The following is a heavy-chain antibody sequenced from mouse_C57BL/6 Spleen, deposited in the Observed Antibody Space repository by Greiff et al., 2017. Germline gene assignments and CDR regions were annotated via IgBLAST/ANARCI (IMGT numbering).Heavy chain of an antibody. CDR3: ARRDGFDY. J-gene: IGHJ2*01. D-gene: IGHD1-1*01. V-gene: IGHV1-84*01. CDR2: FYPGSGNT. CDR1: GYTFTDYY. Sequence: QVQLQQSGPELVKPGASVKISCKASGYTFTDYYINWVKQRPGQGLEWIGWFYPGSGNTKYNEKFKGKATLTVDTSSSTASMPLSSLTSEDSAVYFCARRDGFDYWGQGTTLTVSS.